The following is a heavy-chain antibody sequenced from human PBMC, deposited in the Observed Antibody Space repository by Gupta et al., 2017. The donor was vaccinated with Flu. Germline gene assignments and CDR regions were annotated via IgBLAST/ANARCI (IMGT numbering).Heavy chain of an antibody. CDR2: IWYDGSNK. Sequence: QVQLVESGGGVVQPGRSLRLSCAASGFTFSSYGMHWVRQAPGKGLEWVAVIWYDGSNKYYADSVKGRFTISRDNSKNTLYLQMNSLRAEDTAVYYCARARAYYDSSGAFDYWGQGTLVTVSS. J-gene: IGHJ4*02. CDR1: GFTFSSYG. D-gene: IGHD3-22*01. V-gene: IGHV3-33*01. CDR3: ARARAYYDSSGAFDY.